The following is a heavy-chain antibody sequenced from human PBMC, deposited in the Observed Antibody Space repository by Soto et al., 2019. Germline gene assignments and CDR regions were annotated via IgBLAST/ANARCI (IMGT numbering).Heavy chain of an antibody. J-gene: IGHJ5*02. CDR2: IIPMYGPA. CDR1: GGTFSSYA. V-gene: IGHV1-69*01. D-gene: IGHD3-10*01. CDR3: ARVTPMVRGVIDNWFDP. Sequence: HVPLVQSGAEVKKPGSSVTVSCKASGGTFSSYAIHWVRQAPGQGLEWMGGIIPMYGPAKYAERFQGRVTITADESTTTVYMELTSLTSQATAVYYCARVTPMVRGVIDNWFDPWGHGTLVTVSS.